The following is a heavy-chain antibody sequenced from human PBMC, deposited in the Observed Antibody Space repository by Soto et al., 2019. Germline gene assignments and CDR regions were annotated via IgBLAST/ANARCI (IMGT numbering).Heavy chain of an antibody. Sequence: SETLSRTLTVSGCSISCYGWSWIRQPPGKGLEWIGYIYYSGSTNYNPSLKSRVTMSVDTSKIQFSLKLSSVTAADTAVYYCASLRGDYYDSSGYYFDYWGQGTLVTVSS. CDR3: ASLRGDYYDSSGYYFDY. J-gene: IGHJ4*02. D-gene: IGHD3-22*01. CDR1: GCSISCYG. CDR2: IYYSGST. V-gene: IGHV4-59*01.